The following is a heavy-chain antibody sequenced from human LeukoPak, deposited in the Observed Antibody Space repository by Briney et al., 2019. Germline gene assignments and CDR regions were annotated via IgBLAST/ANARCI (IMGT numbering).Heavy chain of an antibody. CDR2: INHSGST. CDR3: ARGKYKRFYGSGSYYNANFDY. V-gene: IGHV4-34*01. D-gene: IGHD3-10*01. CDR1: GVSFSGYY. J-gene: IGHJ4*02. Sequence: SETLSLTCAVYGVSFSGYYWSWIRQPPGKGLEWIGEINHSGSTNYNPSLKSRVTISVDTSKNQFSLKLSSVTAADTAVYYCARGKYKRFYGSGSYYNANFDYWGQGTLVTVSS.